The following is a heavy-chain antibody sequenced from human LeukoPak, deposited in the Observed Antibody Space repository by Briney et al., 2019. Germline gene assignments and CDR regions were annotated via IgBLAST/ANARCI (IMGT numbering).Heavy chain of an antibody. CDR3: AREGGGYSYGPFDY. Sequence: GASVKVSCKASGYTFTGYYMHWVRQAPGQGLEWIGWINPNSGGTNYAQKFQGRVTMTRDTSISTAYMELSRLRSDDTAVYYCAREGGGYSYGPFDYWGQGTLVTVSS. V-gene: IGHV1-2*02. J-gene: IGHJ4*02. CDR1: GYTFTGYY. D-gene: IGHD5-18*01. CDR2: INPNSGGT.